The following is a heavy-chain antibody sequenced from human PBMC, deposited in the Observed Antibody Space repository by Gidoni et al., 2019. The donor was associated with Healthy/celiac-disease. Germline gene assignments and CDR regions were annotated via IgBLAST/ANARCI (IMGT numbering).Heavy chain of an antibody. Sequence: HVQLQESGPGLVKPSQTLSLTCTASGFPLSSGSYYWSWSRQPAGKGLEWIGRIYTSGSTNYNPSPKSRVTISVDTSKNQCSLKLSSVTAADTAVYYCARGSIAARPSYYYMDVWGKGTTVTVSS. CDR2: IYTSGST. D-gene: IGHD6-6*01. V-gene: IGHV4-61*02. CDR3: ARGSIAARPSYYYMDV. J-gene: IGHJ6*03. CDR1: GFPLSSGSYY.